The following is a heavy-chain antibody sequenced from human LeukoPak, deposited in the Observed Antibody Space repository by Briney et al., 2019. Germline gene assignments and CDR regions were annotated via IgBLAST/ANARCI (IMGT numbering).Heavy chain of an antibody. V-gene: IGHV4-30-4*08. CDR2: IYYSRNT. J-gene: IGHJ4*02. CDR3: ARDYCSSKSCFIDY. D-gene: IGHD2-2*01. CDR1: GGSTIGGDDY. Sequence: SQTLPLTCPVSGGSTIGGDDYWSCIRQPPGKGLVWIGFIYYSRNTYYNPSLKSRVTISVDTSKNQFSLRLNSVTAADTAVYYCARDYCSSKSCFIDYWGQGTLVTVSS.